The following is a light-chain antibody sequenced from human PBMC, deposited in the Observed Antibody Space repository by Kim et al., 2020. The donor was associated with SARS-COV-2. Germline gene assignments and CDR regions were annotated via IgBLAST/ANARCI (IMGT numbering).Light chain of an antibody. J-gene: IGKJ1*01. CDR2: GTS. CDR1: PTVRDTY. V-gene: IGKV3-20*01. Sequence: PPGESATLPCRASPTVRDTYFAWYQQKPGQAPRLLIYGTSSRATGIPDRFSGSGSGTDFTLAITRLEPEDFAVYYCQQYQISPWTFGQGTKVDIK. CDR3: QQYQISPWT.